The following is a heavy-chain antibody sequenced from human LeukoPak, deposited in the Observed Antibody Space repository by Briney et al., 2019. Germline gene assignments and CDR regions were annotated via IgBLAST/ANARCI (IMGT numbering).Heavy chain of an antibody. CDR3: ARASRSGSGTFDI. CDR1: GGTFSSYA. CDR2: ISAYNGNT. J-gene: IGHJ3*02. Sequence: ASVKVSCKASGGTFSSYAISWVRQAPGQGLEWMGWISAYNGNTNYAQKLQGRVTMTTDTSTSTAYMELRSLRSDDTAVYYCARASRSGSGTFDIWGQGTMVTVSS. V-gene: IGHV1-18*01. D-gene: IGHD1-26*01.